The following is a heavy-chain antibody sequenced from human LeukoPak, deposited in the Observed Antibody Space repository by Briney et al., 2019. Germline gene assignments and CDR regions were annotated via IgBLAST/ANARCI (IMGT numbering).Heavy chain of an antibody. CDR2: IRKDGSEK. CDR1: GFTFEIYW. D-gene: IGHD1-26*01. CDR3: ARHWEGVESDAFDI. Sequence: GGSLRLSCAASGFTFEIYWMSWVRQAPGKGLEWVANIRKDGSEKNYVDSVKGRFTISRDNAENPLYLQMNSLRADDTALYYCARHWEGVESDAFDIWGQGTMVTVSS. J-gene: IGHJ3*02. V-gene: IGHV3-7*04.